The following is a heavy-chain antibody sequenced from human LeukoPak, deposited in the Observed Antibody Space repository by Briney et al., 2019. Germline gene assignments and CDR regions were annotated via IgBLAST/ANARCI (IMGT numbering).Heavy chain of an antibody. CDR2: IYYSGTT. D-gene: IGHD6-13*01. Sequence: SETLSLTCTVSGGSINFYYWSWIRQPPGKGLEWIGYIYYSGTTNYNPSLKSRVTILVDTSKNQFSLNLSSVTAADTAVYYCARRGIAAAGYDYWGQGTLVTVSS. CDR3: ARRGIAAAGYDY. V-gene: IGHV4-59*08. CDR1: GGSINFYY. J-gene: IGHJ4*02.